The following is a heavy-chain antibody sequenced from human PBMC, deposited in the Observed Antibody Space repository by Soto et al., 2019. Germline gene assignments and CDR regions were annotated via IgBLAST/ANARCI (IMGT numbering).Heavy chain of an antibody. J-gene: IGHJ5*02. CDR1: GFTVRSSY. D-gene: IGHD2-21*02. CDR3: AREMTAARGGS. CDR2: MYSGGTT. V-gene: IGHV3-66*01. Sequence: EVQVVESGGGLVQPGGSLRLSCAASGFTVRSSYMSWVRQAPGKGLEWVSSMYSGGTTYYADSVRDRFSISRDNSKNTLFLQMNSVRAEDTAVYYCAREMTAARGGSWGQGALVIVSS.